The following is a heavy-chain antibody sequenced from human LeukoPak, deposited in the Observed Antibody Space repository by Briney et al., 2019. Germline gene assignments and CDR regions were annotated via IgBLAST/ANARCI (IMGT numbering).Heavy chain of an antibody. V-gene: IGHV1-69*13. CDR2: IIPIFGTA. D-gene: IGHD3-22*01. Sequence: ASVKVSCKASGGTFSSYAISWLRKAPGQGLEWMGGIIPIFGTANYAQKFQGRVTITADESTSTAYMELSSLRSEDTAVYYCARSNYDSSGYYPRGYYYYGMDVWGQGTTVTVSS. J-gene: IGHJ6*02. CDR3: ARSNYDSSGYYPRGYYYYGMDV. CDR1: GGTFSSYA.